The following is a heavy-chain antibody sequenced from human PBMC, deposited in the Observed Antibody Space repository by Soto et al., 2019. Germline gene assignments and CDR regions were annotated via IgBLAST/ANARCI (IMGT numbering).Heavy chain of an antibody. V-gene: IGHV1-46*01. D-gene: IGHD3-3*01. CDR2: INPSGAST. J-gene: IGHJ6*02. CDR1: GYVFTGYN. Sequence: GASVKVSCKASGYVFTGYNMHWVRQAPGQGLEWMGIINPSGASTNYAQKFQGRVTMTRDTSTSTVYVEVSSLRSEDTAIYYCARDWGFWNGPYGMDVWGQGTTVTVSS. CDR3: ARDWGFWNGPYGMDV.